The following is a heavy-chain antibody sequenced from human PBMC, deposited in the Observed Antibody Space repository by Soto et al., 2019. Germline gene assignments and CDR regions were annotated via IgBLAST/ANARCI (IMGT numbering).Heavy chain of an antibody. Sequence: GGSLRLSCAASGFTFSSYAMHWVRQAPGKGLEWVGFIWYDGSNTFYADSVKGRFTISRDNAKNSVYLQMNSLRAEDTAVYYCARDHHRYSSYDYVDYWGQGTLVTVSS. D-gene: IGHD5-12*01. J-gene: IGHJ4*02. CDR2: IWYDGSNT. CDR1: GFTFSSYA. V-gene: IGHV3-33*01. CDR3: ARDHHRYSSYDYVDY.